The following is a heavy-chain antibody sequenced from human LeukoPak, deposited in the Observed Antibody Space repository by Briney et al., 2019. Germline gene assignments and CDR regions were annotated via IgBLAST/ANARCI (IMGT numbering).Heavy chain of an antibody. J-gene: IGHJ2*01. CDR1: GGSISSYY. D-gene: IGHD3-22*01. CDR2: IYYSGST. V-gene: IGHV4-59*12. CDR3: ARDPNSSGSLFYWYFDL. Sequence: SETLSLTCTVSGGSISSYYWSWIRQPPGKGLEWIGSIYYSGSTYYNPSLKSRVTISVDTSKNQFSLKLSSVTAADTAVYYCARDPNSSGSLFYWYFDLWGRGTLVTVSS.